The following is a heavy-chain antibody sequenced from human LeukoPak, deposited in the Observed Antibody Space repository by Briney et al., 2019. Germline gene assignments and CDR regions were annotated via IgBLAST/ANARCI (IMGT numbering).Heavy chain of an antibody. D-gene: IGHD3-22*01. Sequence: GGSLRLSCAASGFTFGSYAMSWVRQAPGKGLEWVSAISGSGGSTYYADSVKGRFTISRDNSKSTLYLQMNSLRAEDTAVYYCAKDFEDDSSGYYSAEYFQHWGQGTLVTVSS. J-gene: IGHJ1*01. CDR1: GFTFGSYA. CDR2: ISGSGGST. V-gene: IGHV3-23*01. CDR3: AKDFEDDSSGYYSAEYFQH.